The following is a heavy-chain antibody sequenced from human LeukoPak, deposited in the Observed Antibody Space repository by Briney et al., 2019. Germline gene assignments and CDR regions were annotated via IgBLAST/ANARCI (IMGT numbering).Heavy chain of an antibody. V-gene: IGHV4-30-4*08. J-gene: IGHJ3*02. CDR3: ARVGFGVITPPYAFDI. CDR2: IYYSGST. CDR1: GGSISSGDYY. D-gene: IGHD3-3*01. Sequence: SETLSLTCTVSGGSISSGDYYWSWIRQPPGKGLGWIGYIYYSGSTYYNPSLKSRITISVDTSKNQFSLKLTSVTAADTAVYYCARVGFGVITPPYAFDIWGQGTMVTVSS.